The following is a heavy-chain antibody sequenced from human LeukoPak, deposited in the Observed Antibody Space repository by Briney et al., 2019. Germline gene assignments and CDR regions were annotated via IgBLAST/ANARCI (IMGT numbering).Heavy chain of an antibody. CDR1: GGSISSSSYY. D-gene: IGHD3-16*01. J-gene: IGHJ3*02. CDR3: ARARRLGAHDRQVNAFDI. Sequence: SETLSLTCTVSGGSISSSSYYWGWVRQPPGKGLEWIGSIYYSGSTYYNPSLKSRVTISVDTSKNQFSLKLSSVTAADTAVYYCARARRLGAHDRQVNAFDIWGQGTMVTVSS. V-gene: IGHV4-39*07. CDR2: IYYSGST.